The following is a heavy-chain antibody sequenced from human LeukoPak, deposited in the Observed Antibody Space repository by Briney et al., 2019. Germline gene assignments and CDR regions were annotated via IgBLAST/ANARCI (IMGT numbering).Heavy chain of an antibody. CDR2: ISGSGGST. D-gene: IGHD2-2*01. CDR1: GFTFSSYA. J-gene: IGHJ4*02. V-gene: IGHV3-23*01. CDR3: AKATQLGYCSSTSCSNFDY. Sequence: RSGGSLRLSCAASGFTFSSYAMSWVRQAPGKGLEWVSAISGSGGSTYYADSVKGRFTNSRDNSKNTLYLQMNSLRAEDTAVYYCAKATQLGYCSSTSCSNFDYWGQGTLVTVSS.